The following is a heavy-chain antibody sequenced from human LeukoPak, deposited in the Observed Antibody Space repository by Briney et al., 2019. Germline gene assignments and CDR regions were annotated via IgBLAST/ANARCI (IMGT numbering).Heavy chain of an antibody. J-gene: IGHJ4*02. CDR3: ARASSGYYPFDY. Sequence: GGSLRLSCAASGFTFSSYAMHGVRQAPGKGLEGGAVISYDGSNKYYAASVKGRFTISRDNSKNTLYLQMNSLRAEDTAVYYCARASSGYYPFDYWGQGTLVTVSS. D-gene: IGHD3-22*01. CDR1: GFTFSSYA. V-gene: IGHV3-30*01. CDR2: ISYDGSNK.